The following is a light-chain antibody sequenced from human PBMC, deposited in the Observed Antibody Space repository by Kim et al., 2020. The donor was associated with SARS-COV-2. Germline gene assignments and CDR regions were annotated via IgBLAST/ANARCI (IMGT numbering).Light chain of an antibody. CDR2: AAS. Sequence: IQMTQSPSSLSASVGDTVTITCRASQAIRNDLGWYQQKPGKAPKVLIDAASILQTGVPSRFSGSGSGTDFTLTINSLQPEDFATYYCLQDYTYPWTFGQGTKVDIK. CDR1: QAIRND. V-gene: IGKV1-6*01. CDR3: LQDYTYPWT. J-gene: IGKJ1*01.